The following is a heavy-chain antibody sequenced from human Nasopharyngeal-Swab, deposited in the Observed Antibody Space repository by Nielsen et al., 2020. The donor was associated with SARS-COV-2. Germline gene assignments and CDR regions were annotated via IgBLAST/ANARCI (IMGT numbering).Heavy chain of an antibody. CDR3: AKEGATGWFDP. Sequence: LETLSLTCSVSGVSITSQYWSWIRQPPGKGLEWIGYISQNSGTSYNPSLKSRVTIFMDTSKNQFSLRLRSVSAADTAVYSCAKEGATGWFDPWGQGTLVTVSS. CDR2: ISQNSGT. J-gene: IGHJ5*02. CDR1: GVSITSQY. V-gene: IGHV4-59*11.